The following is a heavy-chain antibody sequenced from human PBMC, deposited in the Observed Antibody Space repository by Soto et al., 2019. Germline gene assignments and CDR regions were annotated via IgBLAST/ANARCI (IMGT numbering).Heavy chain of an antibody. CDR3: AKEDDSSGYYPDY. CDR2: ISGSGGST. CDR1: GFTFSSYA. Sequence: GGSLRLSCAASGFTFSSYAMTWVRQAPGKGLEWVSVISGSGGSTYFADSVKGRFTISRDNSKNTLYLQMSSLRAEDTAVYYCAKEDDSSGYYPDYWGQGTLVTVSS. D-gene: IGHD3-22*01. J-gene: IGHJ4*02. V-gene: IGHV3-23*01.